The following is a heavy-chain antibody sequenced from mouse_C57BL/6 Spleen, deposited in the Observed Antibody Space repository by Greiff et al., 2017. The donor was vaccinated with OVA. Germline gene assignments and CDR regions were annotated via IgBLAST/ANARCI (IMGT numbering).Heavy chain of an antibody. J-gene: IGHJ1*03. V-gene: IGHV5-16*01. CDR3: ARDRYYGSPYWYFDV. D-gene: IGHD1-1*01. Sequence: EVQRVESEGGLVQPGSSMKLSCTASGFTFSDYYMAWVRQVPEKGLEWVANINYDGSSTYYLASLKSRFIISRDNAKNILYLQMSSLKSEDTATYYCARDRYYGSPYWYFDVWGTGTTVTVSS. CDR2: INYDGSST. CDR1: GFTFSDYY.